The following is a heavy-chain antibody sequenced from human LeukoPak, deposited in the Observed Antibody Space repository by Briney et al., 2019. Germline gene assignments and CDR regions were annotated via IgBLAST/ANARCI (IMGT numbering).Heavy chain of an antibody. V-gene: IGHV4-34*01. J-gene: IGHJ4*02. CDR1: GGSFSGYY. D-gene: IGHD3-9*01. CDR2: INHSGST. CDR3: ARQRRYYDILTGYHTLLDY. Sequence: PSETLSLTCAVYGGSFSGYYWSWIRQPPGKGLEWIGEINHSGSTNYNPSLKSRVTISVDTSKNQFSLKPSSVTAADTAVYYCARQRRYYDILTGYHTLLDYWGQGTLVTVSS.